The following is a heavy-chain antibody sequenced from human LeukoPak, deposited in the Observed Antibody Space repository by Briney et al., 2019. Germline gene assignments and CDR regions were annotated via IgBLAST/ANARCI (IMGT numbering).Heavy chain of an antibody. CDR1: GFTFSSYA. J-gene: IGHJ6*03. Sequence: GGSLRLSCAASGFTFSSYAMSWVRQAPGKGLEWVSYISSSGSTIYYADSVKGRFTISRDNAKNSLYLQMNSLRAEDTAVYYCARPLGYCSSTSCSPSSYYYYMDVWGKGTTVTVSS. V-gene: IGHV3-48*04. CDR3: ARPLGYCSSTSCSPSSYYYYMDV. CDR2: ISSSGSTI. D-gene: IGHD2-2*01.